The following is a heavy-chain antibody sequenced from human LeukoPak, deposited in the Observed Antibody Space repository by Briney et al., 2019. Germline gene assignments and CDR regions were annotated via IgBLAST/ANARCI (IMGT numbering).Heavy chain of an antibody. V-gene: IGHV3-30*18. CDR1: GFTFSSYG. CDR2: ISYDGSNK. CDR3: AKEAGYYDSSGYPQYYFDY. D-gene: IGHD3-22*01. Sequence: GRSLRLSCAASGFTFSSYGMHWVRQAPGKGLEWVAVISYDGSNKYYADSVKGRFTIARDNSKNTLYLQMNSLRAEDTAVYYCAKEAGYYDSSGYPQYYFDYWGQGTLVTVSS. J-gene: IGHJ4*02.